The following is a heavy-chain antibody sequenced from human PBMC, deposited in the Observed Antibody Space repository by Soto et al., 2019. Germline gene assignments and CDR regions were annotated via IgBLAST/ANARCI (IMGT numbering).Heavy chain of an antibody. D-gene: IGHD6-13*01. CDR1: GGSISSGGYY. J-gene: IGHJ3*02. CDR3: ARGHSSSWYQDSHAFDI. Sequence: SETLSLTCTVSGGSISSGGYYWSWIRQHPGKGLEWIGYIYYSGSTYYNPSLKSRVTISVDTSKNQFSLKLSSVTAADTAVYYCARGHSSSWYQDSHAFDIWGQGTMVTVSS. V-gene: IGHV4-31*03. CDR2: IYYSGST.